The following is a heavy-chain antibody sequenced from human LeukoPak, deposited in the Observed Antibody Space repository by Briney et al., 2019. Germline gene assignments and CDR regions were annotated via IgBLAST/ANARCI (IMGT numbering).Heavy chain of an antibody. Sequence: PGGSLRPSCAASGFTFSSYGMSWVRQAPGKGLEWVSAISGSGGSTYYADSVKGRFTISRDNSKNTLYLQMNSLRAEDTAVYYCAKDRRWFGEFFDYWGQGTLVTVPS. D-gene: IGHD3-10*01. J-gene: IGHJ4*02. V-gene: IGHV3-23*01. CDR3: AKDRRWFGEFFDY. CDR2: ISGSGGST. CDR1: GFTFSSYG.